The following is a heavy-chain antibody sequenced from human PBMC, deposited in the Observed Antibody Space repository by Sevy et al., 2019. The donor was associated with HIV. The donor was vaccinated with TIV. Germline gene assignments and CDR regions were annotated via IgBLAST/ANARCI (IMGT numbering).Heavy chain of an antibody. V-gene: IGHV1-18*01. Sequence: ASVKVSCKTSGYTFTSFGISWVRQAPGQGLEWVGWISVYNGKTNYAQKFQGRITLTSDTSTRTAYMELRSLRSDDTAVYYCSRRGSVEYDSSGFQSHWGQGTLVTVSS. J-gene: IGHJ4*02. CDR3: SRRGSVEYDSSGFQSH. CDR2: ISVYNGKT. CDR1: GYTFTSFG. D-gene: IGHD3-22*01.